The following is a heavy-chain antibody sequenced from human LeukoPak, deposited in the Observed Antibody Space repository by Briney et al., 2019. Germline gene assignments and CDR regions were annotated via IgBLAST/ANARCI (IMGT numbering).Heavy chain of an antibody. CDR1: GHSFTSYG. CDR3: ARGINYDLLTGYSEGFDF. V-gene: IGHV1-18*01. CDR2: ITTYNGKT. D-gene: IGHD3-9*01. J-gene: IGHJ4*02. Sequence: ASVKVSCKASGHSFTSYGITWVRRAPGQGLEWMGWITTYNGKTNYAQNFQTRVTMTTDTSTNTAYMELRSLRSDDTAVYYCARGINYDLLTGYSEGFDFWGQGTPVTASS.